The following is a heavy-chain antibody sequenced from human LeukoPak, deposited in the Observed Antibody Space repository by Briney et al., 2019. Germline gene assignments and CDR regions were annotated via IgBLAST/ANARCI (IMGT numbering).Heavy chain of an antibody. J-gene: IGHJ4*02. CDR1: GFTFSSYA. V-gene: IGHV3-23*01. Sequence: PGGSLRLSCAASGFTFSSYAMSWVRQAPGKGLEWVSAISGSGGSTYYADSVKGRFTISRDNSKNTLYLQMNSPRAEDTAVYYCAKGPPRSDCSGGSCYVDYWGQGTLVTVSS. CDR2: ISGSGGST. D-gene: IGHD2-15*01. CDR3: AKGPPRSDCSGGSCYVDY.